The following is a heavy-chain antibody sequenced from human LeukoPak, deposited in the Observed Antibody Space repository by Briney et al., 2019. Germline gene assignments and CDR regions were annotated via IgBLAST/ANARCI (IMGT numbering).Heavy chain of an antibody. CDR3: ARLLLYYYDSSGYYHDAFDI. D-gene: IGHD3-22*01. CDR2: IYYSGST. V-gene: IGHV4-39*01. CDR1: GGSISSSSYY. J-gene: IGHJ3*02. Sequence: PSETLSLTCTVSGGSISSSSYYWGWIRQPPGKGLEWIGGIYYSGSTYYNPSLKSRVTISVDTSKNQFSLKLSSVTAADTAVYYCARLLLYYYDSSGYYHDAFDIWGLGTMVTVSS.